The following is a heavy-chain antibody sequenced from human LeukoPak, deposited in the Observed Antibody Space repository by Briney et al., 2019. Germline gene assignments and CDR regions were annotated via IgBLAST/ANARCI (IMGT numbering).Heavy chain of an antibody. Sequence: PGGSLRLSCAASGFTFSSYAMHWVRQAPGRGLEWVAVISYDGSNKYYADSVKGRFTISRDNSKNTLYLQMNSLRAEDTAVYYCGFGSSSNFDYWGQGTLVTVSS. J-gene: IGHJ4*02. D-gene: IGHD6-13*01. CDR1: GFTFSSYA. CDR3: GFGSSSNFDY. V-gene: IGHV3-30-3*01. CDR2: ISYDGSNK.